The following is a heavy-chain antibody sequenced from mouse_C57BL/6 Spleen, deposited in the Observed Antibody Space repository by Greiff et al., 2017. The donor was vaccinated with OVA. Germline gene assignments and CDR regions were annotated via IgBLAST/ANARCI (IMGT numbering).Heavy chain of an antibody. CDR2: IDPSDSET. CDR1: GYTFTSYW. J-gene: IGHJ2*01. V-gene: IGHV1-52*01. CDR3: ARWGWLLPFDY. Sequence: QVQLQQPGAELVRPGSSVKLSCKASGYTFTSYWMHWVKQRPIQGLEWIGNIDPSDSETHYNQKFKDKATLTVDKSSSTAYMQLSSLTSEDSAVYYCARWGWLLPFDYWGQGTTLTVSS. D-gene: IGHD2-3*01.